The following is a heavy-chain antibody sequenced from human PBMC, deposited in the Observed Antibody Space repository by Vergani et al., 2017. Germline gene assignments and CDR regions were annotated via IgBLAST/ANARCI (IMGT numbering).Heavy chain of an antibody. CDR2: ISYDGSNK. Sequence: QMQLVESGGGVVQPGRSLRLSCAASGFTFSSYGMHWVRQAPGKGLEWVAVISYDGSNKYYADSVKGRFTISRDNSKNTLYLQMNSLRAEDTAVYYCAKDPYSSGWYGGMDVWGQGTTVTVSS. J-gene: IGHJ6*02. V-gene: IGHV3-30*18. CDR1: GFTFSSYG. CDR3: AKDPYSSGWYGGMDV. D-gene: IGHD6-19*01.